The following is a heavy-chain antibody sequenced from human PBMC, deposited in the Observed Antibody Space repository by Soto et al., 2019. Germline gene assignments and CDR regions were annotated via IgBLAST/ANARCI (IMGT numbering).Heavy chain of an antibody. CDR1: GYAFTTYG. D-gene: IGHD1-1*01. V-gene: IGHV1-18*04. CDR3: ARENWNYDYYYGLDI. Sequence: AASVKVSCKASGYAFTTYGISWVRQAPGQGLEWMGWISAYNDNTNYAQNVQDRVTMTIDTSTTTAYMELRSLRSDDTAVYYCARENWNYDYYYGLDIWGQGTTVTVSS. J-gene: IGHJ6*02. CDR2: ISAYNDNT.